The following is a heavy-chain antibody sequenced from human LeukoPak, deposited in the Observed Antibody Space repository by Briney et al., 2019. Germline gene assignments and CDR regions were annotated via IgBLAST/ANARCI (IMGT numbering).Heavy chain of an antibody. J-gene: IGHJ4*02. CDR2: INHSGST. CDR1: GGSFSGYY. D-gene: IGHD2-15*01. V-gene: IGHV4-34*01. Sequence: SETLSLACAVYGGSFSGYYWSWIRQPPGKGLEWIGEINHSGSTNYNPSLKSRVTISVDTSKNQFSLKLSSVTAADTAVYYCAGQPRTYCSGDYWGQGTLVTVSS. CDR3: AGQPRTYCSGDY.